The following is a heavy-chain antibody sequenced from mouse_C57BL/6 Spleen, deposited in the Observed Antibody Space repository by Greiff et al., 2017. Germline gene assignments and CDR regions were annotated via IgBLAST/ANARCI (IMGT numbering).Heavy chain of an antibody. CDR2: IWSGGST. J-gene: IGHJ3*01. CDR1: GFSLTSYG. CDR3: ARNGNYDYDGFAY. Sequence: VQRVESGPGLVQPSQSLSITCTVSGFSLTSYGVHWVRQSPGKGLEWLGVIWSGGSTDYNAAFISRLSISKDNSKSQVFFKMNSLQADDTAIYYCARNGNYDYDGFAYWGQGTLVTVSA. V-gene: IGHV2-2*01. D-gene: IGHD2-4*01.